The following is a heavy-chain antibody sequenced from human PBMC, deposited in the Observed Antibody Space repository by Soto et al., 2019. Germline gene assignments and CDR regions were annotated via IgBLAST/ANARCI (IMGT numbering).Heavy chain of an antibody. D-gene: IGHD3-22*01. Sequence: QVHLVQSGAEVKKPGSSVKVSCKVSGGNFSIYAISWVRQAPGQGLDWMGGIIPMFGSTDYAQKFKGRLTITADQSTTTAYMDLYSLQYDDTAVYYCATDLWRDAGCVDISCYHRWFDPWGQGTPVTVSS. J-gene: IGHJ5*02. V-gene: IGHV1-69*12. CDR2: IIPMFGST. CDR3: ATDLWRDAGCVDISCYHRWFDP. CDR1: GGNFSIYA.